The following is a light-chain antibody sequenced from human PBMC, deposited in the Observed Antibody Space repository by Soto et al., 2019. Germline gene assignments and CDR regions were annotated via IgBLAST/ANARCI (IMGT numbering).Light chain of an antibody. Sequence: ETAVTQSPATLSVTPGERGTLSCRASQSVSSNLAWYQQKPGQAPRLLIYAASARATGIPARFSGSGSGTDFTLTISSLQSEDFAVYYCQQYNNWPYPLGQGTKVDI. CDR1: QSVSSN. J-gene: IGKJ2*01. V-gene: IGKV3-15*01. CDR2: AAS. CDR3: QQYNNWPYP.